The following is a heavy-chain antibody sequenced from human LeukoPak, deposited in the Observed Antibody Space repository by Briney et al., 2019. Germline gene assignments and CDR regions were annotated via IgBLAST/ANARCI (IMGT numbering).Heavy chain of an antibody. Sequence: GRSLRLSCAASGFTFSSYAMHWVRQAPGKGLEWVAVISYDGSNKYYADSVKGRFTISRDNPKNTLYLQMNSLRAEDTAVYYCARGLWFGDYWGQGTLVTVSS. CDR2: ISYDGSNK. CDR1: GFTFSSYA. D-gene: IGHD3-10*01. CDR3: ARGLWFGDY. V-gene: IGHV3-30*04. J-gene: IGHJ4*02.